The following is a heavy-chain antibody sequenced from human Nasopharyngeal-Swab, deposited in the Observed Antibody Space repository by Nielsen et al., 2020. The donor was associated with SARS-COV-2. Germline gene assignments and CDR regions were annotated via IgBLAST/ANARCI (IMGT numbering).Heavy chain of an antibody. D-gene: IGHD2-2*01. CDR3: ARVNNGGGIVPASYSFFMDV. CDR2: ITRSGNT. CDR1: GASFSGYY. Sequence: SETLSLTCGLNGASFSGYYWGWMRQPPGKGLEWIGDITRSGNTNYNPALRSRVTISVATSKGEFSLKLTSVTAADTAIYFCARVNNGGGIVPASYSFFMDVWGKGTSVAVSS. J-gene: IGHJ6*03. V-gene: IGHV4-34*01.